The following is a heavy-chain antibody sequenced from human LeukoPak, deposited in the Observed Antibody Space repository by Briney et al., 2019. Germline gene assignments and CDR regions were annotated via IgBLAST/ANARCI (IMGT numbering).Heavy chain of an antibody. CDR2: IYTSGST. CDR1: GGSISSYY. CDR3: ARDVGRLDSSGWYVDY. J-gene: IGHJ4*02. V-gene: IGHV4-4*07. D-gene: IGHD6-19*01. Sequence: SETLSLTCTVSGGSISSYYWSWIRQPAGKGLEWIGRIYTSGSTNYNPSLKSRVTMSVDTSKNQFSLKLSSVTAADTAVYYCARDVGRLDSSGWYVDYWGQGTLVTVSS.